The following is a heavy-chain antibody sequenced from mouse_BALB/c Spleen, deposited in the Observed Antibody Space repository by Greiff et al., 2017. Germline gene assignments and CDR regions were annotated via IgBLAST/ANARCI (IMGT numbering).Heavy chain of an antibody. Sequence: EVNVVESGGGLVQPGGSRKLSCAASGFTFSSFGMHWVRQAPEKGLEWVAYISSGSSTIYYADTVKGRFTISRDNPKNTLFLQMTSLRSEDTAMYYCARGTTAAYYYAMDYWGQGTYPTVSS. CDR1: GFTFSSFG. V-gene: IGHV5-17*02. CDR2: ISSGSSTI. J-gene: IGHJ4*01. CDR3: ARGTTAAYYYAMDY. D-gene: IGHD1-2*01.